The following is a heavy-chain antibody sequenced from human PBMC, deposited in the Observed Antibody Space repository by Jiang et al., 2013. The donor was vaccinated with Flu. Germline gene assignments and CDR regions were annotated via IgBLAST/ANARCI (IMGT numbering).Heavy chain of an antibody. D-gene: IGHD3-22*01. CDR3: AREISSGYFPFDY. V-gene: IGHV4-34*01. Sequence: ETLSLTCTVYGGSFSGHYWSWIRQPPGKGLEWIGEINHSGSTNYNPSLKSRVTISVDTSKNQFSLNLSSVTAADTAVYYCAREISSGYFPFDYWGQGTLVTVSS. J-gene: IGHJ4*02. CDR2: INHSGST. CDR1: GGSFSGHY.